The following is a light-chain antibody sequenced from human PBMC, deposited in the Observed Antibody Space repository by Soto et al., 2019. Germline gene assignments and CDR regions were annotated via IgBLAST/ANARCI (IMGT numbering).Light chain of an antibody. CDR2: GTS. CDR1: QSVTSNY. V-gene: IGKV3-20*01. J-gene: IGKJ3*01. CDR3: QQYGSPPTFT. Sequence: EIVLTQSPGTLSLSPGERATLSCRASQSVTSNYLLWYQQKPGQAPRLLIYGTSNGASGIPDRFSGSGSGTDFTLTISRLEPEDFAVYYCQQYGSPPTFTFGPGTKVDI.